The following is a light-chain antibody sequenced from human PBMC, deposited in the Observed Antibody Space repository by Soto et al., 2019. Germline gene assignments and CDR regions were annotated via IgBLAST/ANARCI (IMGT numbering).Light chain of an antibody. J-gene: IGKJ1*01. V-gene: IGKV2-24*01. CDR2: KIS. Sequence: DIVMTQTPLFSPVTLGRGPPISSRFVKTFFPSNEDTYLSWLQQRPGQPPRLLIYKISNRFSGVPDRFSGSGAGTDFTLKISRVEAEDVGVYYCMQATQFPWTFGQGTKVEIK. CDR3: MQATQFPWT. CDR1: KTFFPSNEDTY.